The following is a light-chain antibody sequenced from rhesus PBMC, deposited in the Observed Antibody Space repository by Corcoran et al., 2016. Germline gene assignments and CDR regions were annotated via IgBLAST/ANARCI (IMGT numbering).Light chain of an antibody. J-gene: IGKJ1*01. CDR2: DAS. CDR1: QGISSY. V-gene: IGKV1-38*01. CDR3: QQRNSYPPT. Sequence: DIQLTQSPSSLSASVGDRVTITCRSSQGISSYLAWYQQKSGKAPKLLIYDASNLQSGSPSRFSGIGSGTECTLTISSREPEDFATYYSQQRNSYPPTFGQGTKVEIK.